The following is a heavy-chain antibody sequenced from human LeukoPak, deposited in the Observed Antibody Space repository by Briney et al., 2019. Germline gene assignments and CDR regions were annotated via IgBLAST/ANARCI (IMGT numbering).Heavy chain of an antibody. D-gene: IGHD3-3*01. J-gene: IGHJ3*02. CDR2: IYYSGST. Sequence: SETLSLTCTVSGGSISSGGYYWSWIRQHPGKGLEWIGYIYYSGSTYYDPSLKSRVTISVDTSKNQFSLKLSSVTAADTAVYYCARAGGRYYDFWSGYHPDAFDIWGQGTMVTVSS. CDR3: ARAGGRYYDFWSGYHPDAFDI. V-gene: IGHV4-31*03. CDR1: GGSISSGGYY.